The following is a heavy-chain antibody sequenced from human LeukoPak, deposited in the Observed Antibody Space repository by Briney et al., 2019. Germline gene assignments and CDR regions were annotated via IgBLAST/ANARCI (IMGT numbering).Heavy chain of an antibody. V-gene: IGHV3-53*01. CDR1: GFTVSTNY. CDR3: ARDLPPPYSSGCAFDI. D-gene: IGHD3-22*01. J-gene: IGHJ3*02. Sequence: GGSLRLSCAASGFTVSTNYMNWVRQAPGKGLEWVSVIYSGGSTYYADSVKGRFTISRDNSKNTLYLQMNSLRAEDTAVYYCARDLPPPYSSGCAFDIWGQGTMVTVSS. CDR2: IYSGGST.